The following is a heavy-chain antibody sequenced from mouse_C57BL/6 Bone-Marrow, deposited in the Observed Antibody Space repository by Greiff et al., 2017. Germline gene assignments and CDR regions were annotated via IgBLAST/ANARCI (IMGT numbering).Heavy chain of an antibody. CDR3: ARRGLPSYYFDY. Sequence: DVMLVESGGDLVKPGGSLKLSCAASGFTFSSYGMSWVRQTPDKRLEWVATISSGGSYTYYPDSGKGRFTISRDNAKNTLYLQMSSLKSEDTAMYYCARRGLPSYYFDYWGQGTTLTVSS. CDR2: ISSGGSYT. J-gene: IGHJ2*01. CDR1: GFTFSSYG. V-gene: IGHV5-6*02.